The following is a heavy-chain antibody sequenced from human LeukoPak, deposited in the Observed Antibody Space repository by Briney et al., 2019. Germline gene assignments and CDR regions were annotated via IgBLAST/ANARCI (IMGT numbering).Heavy chain of an antibody. D-gene: IGHD2-2*03. J-gene: IGHJ4*02. CDR1: GGSFSGYY. CDR2: INHSGST. CDR3: ARGRWKMDIVVVPAARFDY. Sequence: SETLSLTCAVYGGSFSGYYWSWIRQPPGKGLEWIGEINHSGSTNYNPSLKSRVTISVDASKNQFSLKLSSVTAADTAVYYCARGRWKMDIVVVPAARFDYWGQGTLVTVSS. V-gene: IGHV4-34*01.